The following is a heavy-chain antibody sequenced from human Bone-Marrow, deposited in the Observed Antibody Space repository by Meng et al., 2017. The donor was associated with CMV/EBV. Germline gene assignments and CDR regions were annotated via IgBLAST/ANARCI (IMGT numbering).Heavy chain of an antibody. CDR3: ARGHYGMDV. V-gene: IGHV3-7*01. J-gene: IGHJ6*02. CDR2: IKQDGSEK. Sequence: GGSLRLSCAASGFTFSSYWMSWVRQAPGKGLEWVANIKQDGSEKYYVDSVKGRFTISRDNAKNSLFLQMNSLRVDDTAVYYCARGHYGMDVWGPGTTVTVSS. CDR1: GFTFSSYW.